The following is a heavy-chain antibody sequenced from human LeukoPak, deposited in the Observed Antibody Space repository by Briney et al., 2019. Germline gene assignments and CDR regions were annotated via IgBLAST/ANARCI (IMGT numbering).Heavy chain of an antibody. V-gene: IGHV3-9*01. CDR2: ISWSSGSI. CDR3: AEGYSGSYYYFDY. J-gene: IGHJ4*02. D-gene: IGHD1-26*01. CDR1: GFTFDDYA. Sequence: GGSLRLSCAASGFTFDDYAMHWVRQAPGKGLEWVSGISWSSGSIGYADSVKGRFTISRDNAKNSLYLQMNSLRAEDTAVYYCAEGYSGSYYYFDYWGQGTLVTVSS.